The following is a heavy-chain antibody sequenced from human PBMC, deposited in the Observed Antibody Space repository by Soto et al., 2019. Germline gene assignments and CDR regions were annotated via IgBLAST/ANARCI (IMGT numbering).Heavy chain of an antibody. V-gene: IGHV1-69*12. D-gene: IGHD2-15*01. CDR2: IIPIFGTA. CDR1: GGTFSSYA. Sequence: QVQLVQSGAEVKKPGSSVKVSCKASGGTFSSYAISWVRQAPGQGLEWMGGIIPIFGTANYAQKFQGRVTITADESTRTAYMELSSLRSEETTVYYCARESRYCSGGSCYFLPGIDYWGQGTLVTVSS. CDR3: ARESRYCSGGSCYFLPGIDY. J-gene: IGHJ4*02.